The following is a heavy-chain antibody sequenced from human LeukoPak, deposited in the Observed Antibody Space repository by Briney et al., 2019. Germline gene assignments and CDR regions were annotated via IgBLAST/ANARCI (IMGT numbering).Heavy chain of an antibody. CDR1: GGSISSYY. Sequence: TSETLSLTCTVSGGSISSYYWSWTRRPPGKGLEWIGYIYYSGSTNYNPSLKSRVTISVDTSKNQFSLKLSSVTAADTAVYYCARGSGRGMDVWGQGTTVTVSS. J-gene: IGHJ6*02. D-gene: IGHD1-26*01. V-gene: IGHV4-59*01. CDR3: ARGSGRGMDV. CDR2: IYYSGST.